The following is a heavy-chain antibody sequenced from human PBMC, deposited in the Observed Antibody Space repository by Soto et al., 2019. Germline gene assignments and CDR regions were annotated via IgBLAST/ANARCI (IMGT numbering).Heavy chain of an antibody. CDR1: GFTFSTYA. D-gene: IGHD4-17*01. V-gene: IGHV3-23*01. CDR2: ISDSGVNT. J-gene: IGHJ4*02. Sequence: GGSLRLSCAASGFTFSTYAMTWVRQAPGQGLEWVSSISDSGVNTDYAESVKGRFTISRDNSKNTLYLQMNSLRVDDTAIYYCARNRLHFDYWGQGILVTVSS. CDR3: ARNRLHFDY.